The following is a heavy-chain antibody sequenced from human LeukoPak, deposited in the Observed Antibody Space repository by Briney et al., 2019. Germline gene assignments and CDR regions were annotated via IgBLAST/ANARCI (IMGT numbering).Heavy chain of an antibody. V-gene: IGHV4-61*02. CDR1: GGSISSGSYY. Sequence: SETLSLTCTVSGGSISSGSYYWSWIRQPAGEGLEWIGRIYTSGSTNYNPSLKSRVTISVDTSKNQFSLKLSSVPAADTAVYYCTRRNLGIAAAGTLSFHPWGQGTLVTVSS. D-gene: IGHD6-13*01. J-gene: IGHJ5*02. CDR2: IYTSGST. CDR3: TRRNLGIAAAGTLSFHP.